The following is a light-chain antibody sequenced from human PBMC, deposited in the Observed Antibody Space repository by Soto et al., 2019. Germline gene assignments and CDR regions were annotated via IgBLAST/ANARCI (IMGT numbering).Light chain of an antibody. CDR2: DNN. V-gene: IGLV1-44*01. CDR3: AAWDDSLNGWV. Sequence: QSVLTQPPSASGTPGQRVTISCSGSSSNIGTNTVNWYQQLPGTAPKLLIYDNNHRPSGVPDRFSGSKSGTSASLAISGLQSEPEADYYCAAWDDSLNGWVFGGGTKLPS. CDR1: SSNIGTNT. J-gene: IGLJ3*02.